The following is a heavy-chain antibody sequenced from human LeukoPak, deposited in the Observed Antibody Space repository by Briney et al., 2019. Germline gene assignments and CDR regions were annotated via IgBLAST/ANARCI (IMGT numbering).Heavy chain of an antibody. CDR3: AKDGGLWVSAPWGDS. J-gene: IGHJ4*02. V-gene: IGHV3-23*01. D-gene: IGHD3-16*01. CDR1: GFTFSSYT. Sequence: PGGSLRLSCAASGFTFSSYTMSWVRQAPGKGLEWVSTITTSDGNTYYADSVKGRFTVSRDNSKNTLFLRMNSLRAEDTAVYYCAKDGGLWVSAPWGDSWGRGTLVTVSS. CDR2: ITTSDGNT.